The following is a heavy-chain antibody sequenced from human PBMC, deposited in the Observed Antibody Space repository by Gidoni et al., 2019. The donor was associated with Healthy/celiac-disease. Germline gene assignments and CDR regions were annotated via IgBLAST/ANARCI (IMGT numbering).Heavy chain of an antibody. V-gene: IGHV3-33*01. J-gene: IGHJ4*02. CDR1: GFPFSSYG. Sequence: QVQLVASGGGVVQPGRSLRLSCAASGFPFSSYGMHWVRQAPGKGLEWVAVIWYDGSNKYYADSVKGRFTISRDNSKNTLYLQMNSLRAEDTAVYYCARDGAVTDTFDYWGQGTLVTVSS. D-gene: IGHD4-4*01. CDR2: IWYDGSNK. CDR3: ARDGAVTDTFDY.